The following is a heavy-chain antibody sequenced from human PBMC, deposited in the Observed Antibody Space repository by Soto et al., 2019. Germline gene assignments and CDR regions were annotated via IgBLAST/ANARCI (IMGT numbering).Heavy chain of an antibody. CDR2: ISSGGRSI. CDR3: ARDVGPGSTVY. CDR1: GFSCSDYY. J-gene: IGHJ4*02. V-gene: IGHV3-11*01. Sequence: QVQLVESGGGLVKPGVSVRLSWTASGFSCSDYYMRWIRQAPGKGLEWLSYISSGGRSIKYADSVKGRFTISRDNDKDSLYLEIESLRAVDEAVYYCARDVGPGSTVYWRQRTLVNVAS. D-gene: IGHD1-26*01.